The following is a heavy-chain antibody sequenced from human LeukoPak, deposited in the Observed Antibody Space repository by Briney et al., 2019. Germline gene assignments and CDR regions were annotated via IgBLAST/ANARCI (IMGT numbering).Heavy chain of an antibody. J-gene: IGHJ4*02. CDR3: ARDPTEGFEELLSPPDY. D-gene: IGHD3-10*01. CDR1: GFTFDDYG. CDR2: INWNGGSI. Sequence: GGSLRLSCAASGFTFDDYGMSWVRQGPGKGLEWVSGINWNGGSIGYADSVKGRFTISRDNAKNSLYLQMNSLRAEDTALYYCARDPTEGFEELLSPPDYWGQGTLVTVPS. V-gene: IGHV3-20*04.